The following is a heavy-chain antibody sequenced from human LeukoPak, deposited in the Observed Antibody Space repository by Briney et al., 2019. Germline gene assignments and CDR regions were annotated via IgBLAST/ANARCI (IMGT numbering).Heavy chain of an antibody. CDR3: ARGSGYGDYSQSTFDI. V-gene: IGHV3-64*01. CDR1: GFTFSSYA. D-gene: IGHD4-17*01. CDR2: ISSNGGST. J-gene: IGHJ3*02. Sequence: GGSLRLSCAASGFTFSSYAMHWVRQAPGKGLEYVSAISSNGGSTYCANSVKGRFTISRDNSKNTLYLQMGSLRAEDMAVYYCARGSGYGDYSQSTFDIWGQGTMVTVSS.